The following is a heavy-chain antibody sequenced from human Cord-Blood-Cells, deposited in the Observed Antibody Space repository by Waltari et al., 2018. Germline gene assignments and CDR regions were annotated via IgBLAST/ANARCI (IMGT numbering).Heavy chain of an antibody. CDR1: GFTFSSYA. V-gene: IGHV3-30*04. J-gene: IGHJ4*02. CDR3: ARDEITMVRGVMGY. Sequence: QVQLVESGGGVVQPGRSLRLSCAASGFTFSSYAMHCVRQAPGKGLEWVAVISYDGSNKYYADAVKGRFTISRDNSKNTLYLQMNSLRAEDTAVYYCARDEITMVRGVMGYWGQGTLVTVSS. CDR2: ISYDGSNK. D-gene: IGHD3-10*01.